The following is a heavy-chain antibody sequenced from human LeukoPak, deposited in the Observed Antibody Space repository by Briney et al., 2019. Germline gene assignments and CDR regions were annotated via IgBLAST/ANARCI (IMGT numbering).Heavy chain of an antibody. D-gene: IGHD3-10*01. CDR1: GITVSDNY. V-gene: IGHV3-7*01. CDR2: IRQDGTER. J-gene: IGHJ4*02. Sequence: GGSLRLSCAASGITVSDNYMNWVRQAPGKGLEWVANIRQDGTERSYVDSVKGRFTISRDNAKNTLFLQMNSLRAEDTAVYYCARDLSLTMVRGVIDWGQGTLVTVSS. CDR3: ARDLSLTMVRGVID.